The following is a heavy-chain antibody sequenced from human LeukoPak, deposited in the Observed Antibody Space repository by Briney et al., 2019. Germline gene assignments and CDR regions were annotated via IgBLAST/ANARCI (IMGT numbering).Heavy chain of an antibody. CDR2: ISHTGST. D-gene: IGHD2-8*02. J-gene: IGHJ4*02. Sequence: PSETLSLTCTVSGDSINNSFWWSWVRPPPGKGLDWIGEISHTGSTKYNPSLKNRVTISRGSSKNQFSLKLNSVTAADTATYYCTRSAGWWSLDYWGQGALVTVSS. V-gene: IGHV4-4*02. CDR3: TRSAGWWSLDY. CDR1: GDSINNSFW.